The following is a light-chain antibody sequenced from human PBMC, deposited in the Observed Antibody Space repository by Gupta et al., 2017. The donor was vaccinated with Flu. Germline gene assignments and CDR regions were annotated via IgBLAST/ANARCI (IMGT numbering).Light chain of an antibody. CDR1: NIGRKR. Sequence: SYVLTHPPSVSVAPGQTARITCGGDNIGRKRVHWYEQRPGQAPVLVVYDDSDRPSEIRGRFSGSSSGNTATLTIRGVEAGDEADFYCQVWDSNIYHMGVFGGGTKLTVL. J-gene: IGLJ3*02. CDR3: QVWDSNIYHMGV. CDR2: DDS. V-gene: IGLV3-21*02.